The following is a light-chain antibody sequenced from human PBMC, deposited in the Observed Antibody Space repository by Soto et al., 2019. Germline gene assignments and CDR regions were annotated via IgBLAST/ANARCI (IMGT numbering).Light chain of an antibody. J-gene: IGKJ2*01. Sequence: DIQMTQSPSTLSASVGDRVTITCRASQSISTWLVWYQQKPGKAPKVRIYDASSLQSGVPSRFSGHVSGTDFALTISRLQPGDSAIYYCQQYKTYTTFGQGTKVEIK. CDR1: QSISTW. CDR3: QQYKTYTT. CDR2: DAS. V-gene: IGKV1-5*01.